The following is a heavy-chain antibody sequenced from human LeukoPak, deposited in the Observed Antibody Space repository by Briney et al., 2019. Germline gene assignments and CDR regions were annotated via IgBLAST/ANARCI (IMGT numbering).Heavy chain of an antibody. J-gene: IGHJ4*02. CDR1: GFTFRNYW. V-gene: IGHV3-74*01. D-gene: IGHD6-6*01. CDR2: ISGDGSMT. CDR3: ARYSSSSGGASHYLDY. Sequence: PGRSLRLSCQVSGFTFRNYWKHWVRQAPGKGLVWVSRISGDGSMTNYADSVKGRFTISRDNAKNTVYLQMNSLRAEDTAVYYCARYSSSSGGASHYLDYWGQGTLVTVSS.